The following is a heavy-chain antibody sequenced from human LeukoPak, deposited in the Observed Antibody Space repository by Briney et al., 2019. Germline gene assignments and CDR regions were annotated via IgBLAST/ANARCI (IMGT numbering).Heavy chain of an antibody. CDR2: TYYSGST. D-gene: IGHD4-11*01. CDR3: ARASDRLQPPDY. J-gene: IGHJ4*02. V-gene: IGHV4-59*01. CDR1: GGSISNYY. Sequence: SETLSLTCTVSGGSISNYYWTWIRQPPGKGREWIGYTYYSGSTNYNPSLKSRVTISVDTSKNQFSLKLSSVTAADTAMYYCARASDRLQPPDYWGQGTLVTVSS.